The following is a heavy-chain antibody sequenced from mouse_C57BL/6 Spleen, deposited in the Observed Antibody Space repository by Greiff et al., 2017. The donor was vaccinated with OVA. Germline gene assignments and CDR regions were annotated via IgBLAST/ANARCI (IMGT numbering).Heavy chain of an antibody. CDR1: GYTFTSYW. V-gene: IGHV1-52*01. CDR2: IDPSDSAT. CDR3: ARCDGYYGYYFDY. Sequence: VQLQQSGAELVRPGSSVKLSCKASGYTFTSYWMHWVKQRPIQGLEWIGNIDPSDSATHYNQKFKDKATLTVDKSSSTAYMQLSSLTSEDSAVYYCARCDGYYGYYFDYWGQGTTLTVSS. D-gene: IGHD2-3*01. J-gene: IGHJ2*01.